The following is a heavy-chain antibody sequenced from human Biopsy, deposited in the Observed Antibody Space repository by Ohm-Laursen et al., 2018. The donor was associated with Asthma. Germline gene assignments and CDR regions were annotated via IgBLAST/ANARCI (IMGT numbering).Heavy chain of an antibody. D-gene: IGHD3-22*01. CDR2: ISASGVRT. CDR3: AKITTDRQKANNWFDP. Sequence: SLRLSCAASGFAFNNSSMTWVRHAPGKGLEWVSSISASGVRTFYADSVKGRFTVSRDSSRNTLYLQLSTLRVEDTAVYFCAKITTDRQKANNWFDPWGQGTLVTVSS. V-gene: IGHV3-23*01. J-gene: IGHJ5*02. CDR1: GFAFNNSS.